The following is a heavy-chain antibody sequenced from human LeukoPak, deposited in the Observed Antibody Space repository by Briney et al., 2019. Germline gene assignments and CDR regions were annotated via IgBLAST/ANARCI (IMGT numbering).Heavy chain of an antibody. CDR1: GFTFSSYS. CDR2: ISSSSSYI. Sequence: GGSLRLSCAASGFTFSSYSTNWVRQAPGKGLEWVSSISSSSSYIYYADSVKGRFTISRDNAKNSLYLQMNSLRAEDTAVYYCARVYDSSGYYNQNHDYWGQGTLVTVSS. CDR3: ARVYDSSGYYNQNHDY. J-gene: IGHJ4*02. V-gene: IGHV3-21*01. D-gene: IGHD3-22*01.